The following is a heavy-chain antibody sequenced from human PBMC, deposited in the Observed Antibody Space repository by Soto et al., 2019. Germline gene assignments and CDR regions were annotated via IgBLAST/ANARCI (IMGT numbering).Heavy chain of an antibody. V-gene: IGHV1-8*01. CDR2: MQPSSGRT. D-gene: IGHD1-26*01. CDR3: ARGVTAGVDY. Sequence: QGQLVRSGAEVREPGASVKVSCKASGYSVTSLDINWVRQTTGQGLAWMGWMQPSSGRTGYAQKFQGRVTMTRDTSINKASMELSSLTSDDTAFYYCARGVTAGVDYWGQGTLVTVSS. J-gene: IGHJ4*02. CDR1: GYSVTSLD.